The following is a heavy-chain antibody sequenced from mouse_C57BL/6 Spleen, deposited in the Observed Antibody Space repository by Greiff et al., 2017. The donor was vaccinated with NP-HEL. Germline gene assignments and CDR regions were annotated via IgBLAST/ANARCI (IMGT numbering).Heavy chain of an antibody. CDR1: GYTFTSYW. CDR2: IDPSDSYT. V-gene: IGHV1-69*01. Sequence: VQLQQSGAELVMPGASVKLSCKASGYTFTSYWMHWVKQRPGQGLEWIGEIDPSDSYTNYNQKFKGKSTLTVDKSSSTAYMQLSSLTSEDSAVYYCARLNDYSYAMDYWGQGTSVTVSS. CDR3: ARLNDYSYAMDY. D-gene: IGHD2-4*01. J-gene: IGHJ4*01.